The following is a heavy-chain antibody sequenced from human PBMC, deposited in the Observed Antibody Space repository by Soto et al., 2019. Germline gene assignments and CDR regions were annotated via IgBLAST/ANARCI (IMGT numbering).Heavy chain of an antibody. CDR1: GGSFSGYY. Sequence: ETLSLTCTVYGGSFSGYYCSWIRQPPGKGLEWVSAISGSGGSTYYADSVKGRFTISRDNSKNTLCLQMNSLRAEDTAVYYCAKVEKVTSEFDYWGQGTLVTVSS. D-gene: IGHD4-4*01. CDR3: AKVEKVTSEFDY. CDR2: ISGSGGST. V-gene: IGHV3-23*01. J-gene: IGHJ4*02.